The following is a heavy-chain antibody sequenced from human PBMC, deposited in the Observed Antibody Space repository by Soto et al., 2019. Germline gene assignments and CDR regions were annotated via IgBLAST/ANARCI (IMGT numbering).Heavy chain of an antibody. CDR1: GYTFTSYY. D-gene: IGHD6-6*01. V-gene: IGHV1-46*01. CDR2: INPSGGST. CDR3: ARPYSSSSPYYYYGMDV. Sequence: ASVKVSCKASGYTFTSYYIHWVRQAPGQGLEWMGIINPSGGSTSYAQKFQGRVTMTRDTSTSTVYMELSSLRSEDTAVYYCARPYSSSSPYYYYGMDVWGQGTTVTVSS. J-gene: IGHJ6*01.